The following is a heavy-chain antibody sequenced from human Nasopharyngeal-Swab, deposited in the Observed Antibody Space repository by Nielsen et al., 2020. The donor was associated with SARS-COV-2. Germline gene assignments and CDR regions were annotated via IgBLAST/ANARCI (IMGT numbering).Heavy chain of an antibody. J-gene: IGHJ4*02. Sequence: GGSLRLSCAASGFTFSDYYISWIRQAPGKGLEWVSYISSSSSYTNYADSVKGRFTISRDNAKNSLYLQMNSLRAEDTAVYYCARAALTVTYSFDYWGQGTLVTVSS. CDR2: ISSSSSYT. D-gene: IGHD3-16*01. CDR1: GFTFSDYY. V-gene: IGHV3-11*05. CDR3: ARAALTVTYSFDY.